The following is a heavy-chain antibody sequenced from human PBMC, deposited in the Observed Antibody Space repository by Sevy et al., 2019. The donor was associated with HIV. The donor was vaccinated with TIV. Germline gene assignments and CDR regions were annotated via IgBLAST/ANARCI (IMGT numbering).Heavy chain of an antibody. D-gene: IGHD3-22*01. CDR3: AREQNPYYYDSSGYYLRMGWDY. CDR2: INAGNGNT. Sequence: ASVEVSCKASGYTFTSYAMHWVRQAPGQRLEWMGWINAGNGNTKYSQKFQGRVTITRDTSASTAYMELSSLRSEDTAVYYCAREQNPYYYDSSGYYLRMGWDYWGQGTLVTVSS. CDR1: GYTFTSYA. J-gene: IGHJ4*02. V-gene: IGHV1-3*01.